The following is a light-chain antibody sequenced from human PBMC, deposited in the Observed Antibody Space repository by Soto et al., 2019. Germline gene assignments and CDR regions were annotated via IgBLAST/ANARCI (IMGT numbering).Light chain of an antibody. J-gene: IGLJ1*01. CDR2: EGT. V-gene: IGLV2-23*01. CDR3: CLYIGATTYV. CDR1: NNDVGNYKL. Sequence: QSVLTQPASVSESPGQSITISCTGTNNDVGNYKLVSWFQHHLGKAPKLIIYEGTKRPSGVSNRFSGSTSVNSASLTISGLQADDEADYYCCLYIGATTYVFGTGTKLTVL.